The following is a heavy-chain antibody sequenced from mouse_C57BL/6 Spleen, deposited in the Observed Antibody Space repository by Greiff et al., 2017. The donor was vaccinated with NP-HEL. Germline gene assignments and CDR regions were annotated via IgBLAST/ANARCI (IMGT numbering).Heavy chain of an antibody. V-gene: IGHV1-61*01. J-gene: IGHJ4*01. CDR2: IYPSDSET. Sequence: QVQLQQPGVELVRPGSSVKLSCKASGYTFTSYWMDWVKQRPGQGLEWIGNIYPSDSETHYNQKFKDKATLTVDKSSSTAYMQLSSLTSEDSAVYYCARSAWSYAMDYWGQGTSVTVSS. CDR3: ARSAWSYAMDY. CDR1: GYTFTSYW.